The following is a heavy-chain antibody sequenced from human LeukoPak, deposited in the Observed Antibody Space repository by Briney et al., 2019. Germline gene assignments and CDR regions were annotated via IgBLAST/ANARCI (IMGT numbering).Heavy chain of an antibody. V-gene: IGHV4-59*12. CDR3: AREGTLDRSGYYLGY. CDR1: GVSISSYD. J-gene: IGHJ4*02. D-gene: IGHD3-22*01. CDR2: IYYSGNT. Sequence: SETQSLICTVSGVSISSYDWSWIRQPPGKGLEWIGYIYYSGNTNYNPSLKRRVTISVDTSKNQISLKLRSVTAADTAVYYCAREGTLDRSGYYLGYWGQGTLVTVSS.